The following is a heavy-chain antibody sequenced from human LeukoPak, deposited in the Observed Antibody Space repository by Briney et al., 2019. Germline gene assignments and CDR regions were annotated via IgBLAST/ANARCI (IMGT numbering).Heavy chain of an antibody. CDR3: ARDRPYYSSGWLDAFDI. CDR2: IIPIFGTA. V-gene: IGHV1-69*05. CDR1: GGTFSSYA. Sequence: SVKVSCEASGGTFSSYAISWVRQAPGQGLEWMGRIIPIFGTANYAQKFQGRVTITTDESTSTAYMGLSSLRSEDTAVYYCARDRPYYSSGWLDAFDIWGQGTMVTVSS. J-gene: IGHJ3*02. D-gene: IGHD6-19*01.